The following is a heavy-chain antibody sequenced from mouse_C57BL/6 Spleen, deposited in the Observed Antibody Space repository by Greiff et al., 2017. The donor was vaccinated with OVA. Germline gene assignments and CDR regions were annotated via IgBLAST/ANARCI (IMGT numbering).Heavy chain of an antibody. V-gene: IGHV5-4*03. J-gene: IGHJ1*03. CDR1: GFTFSSYA. D-gene: IGHD2-4*01. Sequence: EVMLVESGGGLVKPGGSLKLSCAASGFTFSSYAMSWVRQTPEKRLEWVATISDGGSYTYYPDNVKGRFTFSRDNAKNNLYLQMSHLKSEDTAMYYCARREIYYDYQYWYFDVWGTGTTVTVSS. CDR3: ARREIYYDYQYWYFDV. CDR2: ISDGGSYT.